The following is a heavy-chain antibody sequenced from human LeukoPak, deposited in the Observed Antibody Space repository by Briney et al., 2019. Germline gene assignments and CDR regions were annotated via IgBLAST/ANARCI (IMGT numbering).Heavy chain of an antibody. D-gene: IGHD3-3*01. V-gene: IGHV4-4*07. CDR3: ARDARGWSGFDY. Sequence: SETLSLTCSVSGGSISSYYWSWIRQPAGKGREWIGRIYTTGNTDYSPSLKSRVTMSVGTSKNQFSLNLSSVTAADTAVYYCARDARGWSGFDYWGQGTLVTVSS. J-gene: IGHJ4*02. CDR1: GGSISSYY. CDR2: IYTTGNT.